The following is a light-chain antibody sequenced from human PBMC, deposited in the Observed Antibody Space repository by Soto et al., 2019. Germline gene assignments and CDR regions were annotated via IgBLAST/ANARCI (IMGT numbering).Light chain of an antibody. CDR1: QSVLHSSNNKNA. CDR2: WAS. Sequence: DIVMTQSPDSLAVSLGERATINCKSSQSVLHSSNNKNALVWYQQKPGQPPTVLIYWASTRESGVPDRFSGSGSGTDFTLTISSLQAEDVAVYYCQQYSTDPRTFGQGTKVEIK. J-gene: IGKJ1*01. CDR3: QQYSTDPRT. V-gene: IGKV4-1*01.